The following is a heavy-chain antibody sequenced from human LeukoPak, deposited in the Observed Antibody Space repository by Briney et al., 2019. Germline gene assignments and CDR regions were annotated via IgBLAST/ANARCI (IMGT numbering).Heavy chain of an antibody. V-gene: IGHV4-61*02. D-gene: IGHD6-13*01. Sequence: SQTLSLTCTVSGGSISSGSYYWSWIRQPAGKGLEWIGRIYTSGSTNYNPSLKSRVTISVDTSKNQFSLKLSSVTAADTAVYYCARDPYSSWDAFDIWGQGTMVTVSS. CDR2: IYTSGST. CDR3: ARDPYSSWDAFDI. CDR1: GGSISSGSYY. J-gene: IGHJ3*02.